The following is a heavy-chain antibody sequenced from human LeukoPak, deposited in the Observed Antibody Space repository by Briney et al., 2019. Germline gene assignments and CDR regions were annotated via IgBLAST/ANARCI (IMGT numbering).Heavy chain of an antibody. CDR2: ISGNTGAT. J-gene: IGHJ5*02. D-gene: IGHD2-15*01. CDR1: GFTFKNFV. V-gene: IGHV3-23*01. Sequence: GGSLRLSCAASGFTFKNFVMTWVRQAPGQGLDWVSAISGNTGATYYADSVKGRFTISRDNSKNTLYLQMNSLRAEDTAVYYCATYLRGGRSPWGQGTLVTVSS. CDR3: ATYLRGGRSP.